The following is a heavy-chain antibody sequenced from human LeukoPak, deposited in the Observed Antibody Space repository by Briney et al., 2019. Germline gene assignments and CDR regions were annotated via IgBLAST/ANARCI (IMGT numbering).Heavy chain of an antibody. CDR2: ITSSGPTA. D-gene: IGHD2-15*01. V-gene: IGHV3-11*04. CDR3: ARLGFCSDGSCYSLDY. J-gene: IGHJ4*02. CDR1: GFSVSNNY. Sequence: RTGGSLRLSCAASGFSVSNNYMNWVRQAPGMGLEWASYITSSGPTAYYADSVKGRFNISRDNTQNSLFLQMNNLTAEDTAIYYCARLGFCSDGSCYSLDYWGQGILVTVSS.